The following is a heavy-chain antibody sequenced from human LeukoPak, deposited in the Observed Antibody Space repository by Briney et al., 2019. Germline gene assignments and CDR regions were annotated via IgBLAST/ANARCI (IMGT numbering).Heavy chain of an antibody. J-gene: IGHJ5*02. D-gene: IGHD2-2*01. CDR2: IYYSGDT. V-gene: IGHV4-39*07. CDR1: GGSVDSGSYY. Sequence: SETLSLTCTVSGGSVDSGSYYWGWIRQSPGKGLEWIGSIYYSGDTYYNPSLKSRVTISVDTSKNQFSLKLSSVTAADTAVYYCAREGYCSSTSCNWFDPWGQGTLVTVSS. CDR3: AREGYCSSTSCNWFDP.